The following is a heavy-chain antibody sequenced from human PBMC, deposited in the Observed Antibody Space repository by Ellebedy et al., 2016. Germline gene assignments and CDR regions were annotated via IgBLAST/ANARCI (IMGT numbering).Heavy chain of an antibody. D-gene: IGHD3-10*01. CDR1: GGSISSSSYY. V-gene: IGHV4-39*07. CDR2: IYYSGST. Sequence: SETLSLXCTVSGGSISSSSYYWGWIRQPPGKGLEWIGSIYYSGSTYYNPSLKSRVTISVDTSKNQFSLKLSSVTAADTAVYYCARDVTTVGVRGVSNYYYYYGMDVWGQGTTVTVSS. CDR3: ARDVTTVGVRGVSNYYYYYGMDV. J-gene: IGHJ6*02.